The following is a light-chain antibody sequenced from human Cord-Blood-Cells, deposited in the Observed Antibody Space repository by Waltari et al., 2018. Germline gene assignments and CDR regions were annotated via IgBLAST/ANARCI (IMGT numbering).Light chain of an antibody. CDR3: CSYAGSSTLV. CDR1: SSDVGSYNL. J-gene: IGLJ2*01. Sequence: QSALTQPASVSGSPGQSITISCTGTSSDVGSYNLVSWYQQHPGKAPKLMIYEGSKRPLGVSNRFSGSKSGNTASLTISGLQAEDEADYYYCSYAGSSTLVFGGGTKLTVL. CDR2: EGS. V-gene: IGLV2-23*01.